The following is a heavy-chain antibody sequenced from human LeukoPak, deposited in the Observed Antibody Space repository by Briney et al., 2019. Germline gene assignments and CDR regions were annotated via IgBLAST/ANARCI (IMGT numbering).Heavy chain of an antibody. Sequence: ASVKVSCKASGYTFTSYGISWVRQAPGQGLEWMGWISAYNGNTNYAQKLQGRVTMTTDTSTSTAYMELRSLRSEDTAVYYCARDLVAEMATAPFDYWGQGTLVTVSS. CDR1: GYTFTSYG. J-gene: IGHJ4*02. CDR3: ARDLVAEMATAPFDY. CDR2: ISAYNGNT. V-gene: IGHV1-18*01. D-gene: IGHD5-24*01.